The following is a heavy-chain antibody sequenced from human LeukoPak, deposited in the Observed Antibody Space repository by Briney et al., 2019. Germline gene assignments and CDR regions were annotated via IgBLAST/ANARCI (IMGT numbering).Heavy chain of an antibody. V-gene: IGHV4-61*02. CDR1: GGSISSGSYY. D-gene: IGHD3-22*01. CDR3: ARASFYYDSSGYSIAFDI. CDR2: IYTSGST. J-gene: IGHJ3*02. Sequence: SETLSLTCTVSGGSISSGSYYWSWIRQPAGKGLEWIGRIYTSGSTNYNPSPKSRVTISVDTSKNQFSLKLSSVTAADTAVYYCARASFYYDSSGYSIAFDIWGQGTMVTVSS.